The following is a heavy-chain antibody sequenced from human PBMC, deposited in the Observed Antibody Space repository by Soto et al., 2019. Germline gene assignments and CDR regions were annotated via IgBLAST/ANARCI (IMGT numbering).Heavy chain of an antibody. CDR1: GGSISSGDYY. V-gene: IGHV4-30-4*01. J-gene: IGHJ4*02. D-gene: IGHD1-26*01. Sequence: QVQLQESGPGLVKPSQTLSLTCTVSGGSISSGDYYWSWIRQPPGNGLEWIGYIYYSGSTYYNPSHKSRVTISVDTSKNQFSLKLSSVTAADTAVYYCARVRFSGSYYLDYWGQGTLVTVSS. CDR2: IYYSGST. CDR3: ARVRFSGSYYLDY.